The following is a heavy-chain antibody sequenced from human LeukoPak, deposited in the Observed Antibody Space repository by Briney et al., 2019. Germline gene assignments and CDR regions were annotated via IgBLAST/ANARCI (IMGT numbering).Heavy chain of an antibody. Sequence: GGSLRLSCAASGFTFSSYAMSWVRQAPGKGLEWVSAISGSGGSTYYADSVKGRFTISRDNSKNTLYLQMNSLRAEDTAVYYCAKTSDSSSWTLYFDYWGQGTLVTVSS. CDR2: ISGSGGST. CDR3: AKTSDSSSWTLYFDY. V-gene: IGHV3-23*01. CDR1: GFTFSSYA. J-gene: IGHJ4*02. D-gene: IGHD6-13*01.